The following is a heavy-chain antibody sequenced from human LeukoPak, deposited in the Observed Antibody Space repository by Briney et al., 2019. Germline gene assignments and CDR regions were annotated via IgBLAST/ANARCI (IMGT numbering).Heavy chain of an antibody. D-gene: IGHD3-10*01. CDR1: GGTFSSYG. J-gene: IGHJ4*02. V-gene: IGHV3-30*18. CDR3: AKEVEYYGSGSYYFDY. Sequence: SCKASGGTFSSYGMHWVRQAPGKGLEWVAVISYDGSNKYYADSVKGRFTISRDNSKNTLYLQMNSLRAEDTAVYYCAKEVEYYGSGSYYFDYWGQGTLVTVSS. CDR2: ISYDGSNK.